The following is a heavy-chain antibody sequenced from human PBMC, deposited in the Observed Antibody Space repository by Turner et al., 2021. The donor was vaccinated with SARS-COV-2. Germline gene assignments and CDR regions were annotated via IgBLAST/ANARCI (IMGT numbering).Heavy chain of an antibody. CDR2: INHSGST. D-gene: IGHD6-19*01. Sequence: QLQLQESGPGLVKPSETLSLTCTVSGGSISSVSYYWGWIRQPPGKGLEWNGEINHSGSTNYNPSLKSRVTISVDTSKNQFSLKLSSVTAADTAVYYCAIKLWYISGWYAVDPWGQGTLVTVSS. CDR3: AIKLWYISGWYAVDP. J-gene: IGHJ5*02. V-gene: IGHV4-39*07. CDR1: GGSISSVSYY.